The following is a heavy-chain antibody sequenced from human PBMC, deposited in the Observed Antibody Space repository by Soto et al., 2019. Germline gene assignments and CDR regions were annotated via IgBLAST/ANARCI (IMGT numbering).Heavy chain of an antibody. V-gene: IGHV4-34*01. J-gene: IGHJ5*02. D-gene: IGHD3-9*01. CDR1: GGSFSGYY. CDR2: INHSGST. Sequence: SETLSLTCAVYGGSFSGYYWSWIRQPPGKGLEWIGEINHSGSTNYNPSLKSRVTISTDTSKNQFSLKLSSMTAADTAVYYCARGLGYDIVTGPKLGSVWFDPWGQGTLVTVSS. CDR3: ARGLGYDIVTGPKLGSVWFDP.